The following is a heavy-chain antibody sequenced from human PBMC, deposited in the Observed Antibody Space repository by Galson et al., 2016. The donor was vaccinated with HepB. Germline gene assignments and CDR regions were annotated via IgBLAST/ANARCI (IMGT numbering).Heavy chain of an antibody. J-gene: IGHJ6*02. CDR3: ARNPSRGGMDV. D-gene: IGHD3-10*01. Sequence: SETLSLTCTVSGGSISSYYWSWIRQPPGKGLEWIGCIYYSGSTNYNPPLKSRVTISVDTSKNQFSLKLTSVTTADPAVYYCARNPSRGGMDVWGQGTTVTVSS. V-gene: IGHV4-59*01. CDR2: IYYSGST. CDR1: GGSISSYY.